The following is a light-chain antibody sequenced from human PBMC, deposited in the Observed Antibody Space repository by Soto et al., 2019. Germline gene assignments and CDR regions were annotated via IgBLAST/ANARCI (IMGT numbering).Light chain of an antibody. V-gene: IGKV1-39*01. CDR2: SAS. CDR3: QPMYSPLLT. J-gene: IGKJ1*01. Sequence: DIQMTQSPSSLSASVGDRVTITCRASQSISSYLNWYQQKPGKAPKLLIYSASSLQSGVPSRFSGSGSGTDFTLTISSLQPEDFATYFCQPMYSPLLTFGQGTKVDIK. CDR1: QSISSY.